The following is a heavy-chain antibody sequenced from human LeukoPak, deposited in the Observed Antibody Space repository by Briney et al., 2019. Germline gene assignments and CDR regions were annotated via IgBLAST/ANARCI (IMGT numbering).Heavy chain of an antibody. CDR3: ATDREGDPSAYYLV. CDR1: GFTFSDYA. CDR2: ISDNGGGT. J-gene: IGHJ4*02. V-gene: IGHV3-23*01. D-gene: IGHD3-22*01. Sequence: PGGSLRLSCAASGFTFSDYAMSWVRQAPGKGLKWVSTISDNGGGTYYADSVKGRFTISRDNSKNTLFLQMNSLRAEDSAVYYCATDREGDPSAYYLVGGQGTLITVSS.